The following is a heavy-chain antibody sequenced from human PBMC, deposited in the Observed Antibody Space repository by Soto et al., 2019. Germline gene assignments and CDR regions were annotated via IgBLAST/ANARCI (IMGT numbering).Heavy chain of an antibody. D-gene: IGHD3-10*02. CDR1: DGSSSGYY. CDR2: INPSGST. J-gene: IGHJ4*02. Sequence: PSETLSLTCTVYDGSSSGYYLSWVRQPPGKGLEWIGEINPSGSTNYNPSLKSRVTISVDTSNNQFSLNVNSVTAADTAVYYCARGRITMLHWGQGTLVTVSS. V-gene: IGHV4-34*01. CDR3: ARGRITMLH.